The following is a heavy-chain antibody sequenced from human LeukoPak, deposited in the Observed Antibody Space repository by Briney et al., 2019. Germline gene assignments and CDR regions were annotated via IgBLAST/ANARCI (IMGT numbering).Heavy chain of an antibody. D-gene: IGHD2-21*02. J-gene: IGHJ4*02. CDR1: GYIFTSYS. CDR3: ARVSQGDYYFDY. V-gene: IGHV1-46*01. CDR2: IDPRGGST. Sequence: ASVKVSCKASGYIFTSYSMHWVRQAPGQGLEWMGIIDPRGGSTSYAQKFQGRVTMTRDTSTSTVYMELSSLRSEDTAVYYCARVSQGDYYFDYWAREPWSPSPQ.